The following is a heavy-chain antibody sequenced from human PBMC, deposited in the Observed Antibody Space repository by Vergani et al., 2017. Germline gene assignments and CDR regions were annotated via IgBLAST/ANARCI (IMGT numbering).Heavy chain of an antibody. J-gene: IGHJ3*02. D-gene: IGHD1-26*01. V-gene: IGHV1-2*02. Sequence: QVQLVQSGAEVKKPGASVKVSCKASGYTFTGYYMHWVRQAPGQGLEWMGWINPNSGGTNYAQKFKGRVTMTRDTSISTAYMELSRLRADDTAVYYCARIIVGATYDAFDIWGQGTMVTVSS. CDR1: GYTFTGYY. CDR2: INPNSGGT. CDR3: ARIIVGATYDAFDI.